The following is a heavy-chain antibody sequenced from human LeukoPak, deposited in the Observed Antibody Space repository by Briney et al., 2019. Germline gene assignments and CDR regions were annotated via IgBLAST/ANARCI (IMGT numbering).Heavy chain of an antibody. CDR1: GFTFSSYS. V-gene: IGHV3-21*01. D-gene: IGHD2-2*02. CDR2: ISSSSSYI. Sequence: GGSLRLSCAASGFTFSSYSMNWVRQAPGKGLEWVSSISSSSSYIYYADSVKGRFTISRDNAKNSLYLQMNSLRAKETAVYYCARDGHCSSTSCYTGDAFDIWGQGTMVTVSS. CDR3: ARDGHCSSTSCYTGDAFDI. J-gene: IGHJ3*02.